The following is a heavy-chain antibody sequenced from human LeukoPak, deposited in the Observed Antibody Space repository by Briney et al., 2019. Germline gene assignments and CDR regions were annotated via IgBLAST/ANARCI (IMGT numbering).Heavy chain of an antibody. CDR2: INHRGNT. V-gene: IGHV4-34*01. D-gene: IGHD5-24*01. CDR3: SRGWLQQGFDS. CDR1: GGSFSGYY. J-gene: IGHJ4*02. Sequence: PSETLSLTCAVYGGSFSGYYWSWIRQPPGKGLEWIGEINHRGNTNYNPSLKSRVTISVDTSKNQFSLQLNSVTPEDTAVYYCSRGWLQQGFDSWGQGTLVTVSS.